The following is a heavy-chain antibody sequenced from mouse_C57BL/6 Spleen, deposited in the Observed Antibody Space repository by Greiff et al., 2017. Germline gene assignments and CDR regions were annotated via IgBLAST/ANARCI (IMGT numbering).Heavy chain of an antibody. D-gene: IGHD1-1*01. Sequence: VKLMESGPELVKPGASVKISCKASGYAFSSSWMNWVKQRPGKGLEWIGRIYPGDGDTNYNGKFKGKATLTADKSSSTAYMQLSSLTSEDSAVYFCARHYYGSGFDYWGQGTTLTVSS. V-gene: IGHV1-82*01. CDR3: ARHYYGSGFDY. CDR2: IYPGDGDT. J-gene: IGHJ2*01. CDR1: GYAFSSSW.